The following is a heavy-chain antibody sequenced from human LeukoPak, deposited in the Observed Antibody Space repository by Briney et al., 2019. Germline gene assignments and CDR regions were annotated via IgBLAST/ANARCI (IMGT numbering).Heavy chain of an antibody. CDR1: GYTFTNNY. J-gene: IGHJ4*02. D-gene: IGHD5-12*01. Sequence: ASVKVSCKASGYTFTNNYMHWVRQAPGQGLEWMGRIIPILGIANYAQKFQGRVTITADKSTSTAYMELSSLRSEDTAVYYCARDIMALRSWGQGTLVTVSS. CDR3: ARDIMALRS. CDR2: IIPILGIA. V-gene: IGHV1-69*04.